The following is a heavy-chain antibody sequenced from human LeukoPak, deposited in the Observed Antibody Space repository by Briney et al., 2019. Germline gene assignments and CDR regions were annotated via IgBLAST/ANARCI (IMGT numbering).Heavy chain of an antibody. CDR1: GDSISTRSYY. V-gene: IGHV4-39*01. J-gene: IGHJ4*02. CDR2: VFYSGTT. D-gene: IGHD2-2*01. Sequence: SETLSLTCTVSGDSISTRSYYWSWIRQSPGKGLEWIGTVFYSGTTYYRPSLKSRVTVSVDTSKNQFSLKLSSVTAADTAVYYCARLDIVVVPASVKFDYWGQGTLVTVSS. CDR3: ARLDIVVVPASVKFDY.